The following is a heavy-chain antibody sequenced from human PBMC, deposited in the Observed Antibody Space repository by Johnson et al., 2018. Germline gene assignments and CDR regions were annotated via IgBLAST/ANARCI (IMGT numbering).Heavy chain of an antibody. Sequence: QVQLQESGGGVVQPGRSXRLSCVTSGFTFSSYGMHWVRQAPGKGLEWVAHIWHDGTEKDYADSVKGRFTISRDNSKNTRYLQMNSLRAEDTAVYFCARDRVEQWLVKNGMDVWGQGTTVIVSS. CDR3: ARDRVEQWLVKNGMDV. CDR2: IWHDGTEK. J-gene: IGHJ6*02. CDR1: GFTFSSYG. V-gene: IGHV3-33*01. D-gene: IGHD6-19*01.